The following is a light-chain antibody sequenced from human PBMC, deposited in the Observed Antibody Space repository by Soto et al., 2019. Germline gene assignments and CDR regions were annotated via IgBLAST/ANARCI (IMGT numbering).Light chain of an antibody. V-gene: IGLV2-14*01. CDR2: DVT. CDR1: SRDVGGYNY. CDR3: SSFTLSTYV. Sequence: QSVLTQPASVSGSPGQSITISCTGTSRDVGGYNYVSWYQHYPDKAPKLIIYDVTSRPSGVSDRFSGSKSGNTASLTISGLQPEDEAHYYYSSFTLSTYVFGSGTKVTVL. J-gene: IGLJ1*01.